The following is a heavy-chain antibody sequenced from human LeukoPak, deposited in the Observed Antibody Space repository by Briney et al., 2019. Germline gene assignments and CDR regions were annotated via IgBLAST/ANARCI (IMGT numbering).Heavy chain of an antibody. CDR3: ARGCPSLGPHPYHYYGSGSYYTDHYYMDV. D-gene: IGHD3-10*01. J-gene: IGHJ6*03. Sequence: SESRSLASALDARSFSVYYWGWVRQPPGSGREWVGEIQHRGSHNNNTSLKRRVTISVDTSKNQFSLKLSSVTAADTAVYYCARGCPSLGPHPYHYYGSGSYYTDHYYMDVWGKGTTVTVSS. V-gene: IGHV4-34*01. CDR2: IQHRGSH. CDR1: ARSFSVYY.